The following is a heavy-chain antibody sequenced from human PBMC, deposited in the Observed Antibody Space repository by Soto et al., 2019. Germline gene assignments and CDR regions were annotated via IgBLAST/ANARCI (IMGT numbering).Heavy chain of an antibody. D-gene: IGHD2-8*02. V-gene: IGHV4-39*07. J-gene: IGHJ4*02. Sequence: SETLSLTCNVSGGPISSGDYYWSWIRQPPGTGLEWIGEINHSGSTNYNPSLKSRVTISVDTSKNQFSLKLTSVTAADTAVYYCARDKITGLFDYWGQGTLVTV. CDR2: INHSGST. CDR1: GGPISSGDYY. CDR3: ARDKITGLFDY.